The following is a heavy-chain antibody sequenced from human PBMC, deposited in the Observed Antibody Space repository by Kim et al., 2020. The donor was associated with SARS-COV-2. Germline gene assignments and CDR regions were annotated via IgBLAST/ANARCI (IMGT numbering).Heavy chain of an antibody. D-gene: IGHD3-10*01. CDR2: GST. CDR3: AKETGSGFDY. V-gene: IGHV3-23*01. Sequence: GSTYYADSVKGRFTIARDNSKNTLYLQMNSLGAEDTAVYYCAKETGSGFDYWGQGTLVTVSS. J-gene: IGHJ4*02.